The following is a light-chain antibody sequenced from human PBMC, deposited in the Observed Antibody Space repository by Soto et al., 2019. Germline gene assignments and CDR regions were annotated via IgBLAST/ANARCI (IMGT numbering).Light chain of an antibody. CDR1: QSIALS. V-gene: IGKV1-39*01. CDR2: VAF. CDR3: QQSFRSPIT. Sequence: DIQMTQSPSSLSASAGGTGTMTCRASQSIALSVNWYQQKPGKAPKLLIYVAFTLESGVPSRFSGSGSGTEFTLTIRSLQPEDFATYYCQQSFRSPITCGQGTRLETK. J-gene: IGKJ5*01.